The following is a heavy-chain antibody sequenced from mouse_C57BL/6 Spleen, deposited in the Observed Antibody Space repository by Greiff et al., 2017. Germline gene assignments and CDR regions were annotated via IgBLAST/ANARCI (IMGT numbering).Heavy chain of an antibody. V-gene: IGHV1-62-2*01. CDR1: GYTFPEST. J-gene: IGHJ2*01. CDR2: FYPGSGSI. Sequence: VQLQQSGAELVKPGASVKLSCKASGYTFPESTIHWVKQRSGQGLEWIGWFYPGSGSIKYNEKFKDKATLTADKVSSTGYMELSRLTSEDSAVYFCARHEDRWSNYFYFDYWGQGTTLTVSS. D-gene: IGHD2-5*01. CDR3: ARHEDRWSNYFYFDY.